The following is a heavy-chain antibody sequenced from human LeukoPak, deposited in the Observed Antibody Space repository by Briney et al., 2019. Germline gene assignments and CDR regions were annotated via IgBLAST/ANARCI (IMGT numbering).Heavy chain of an antibody. D-gene: IGHD2-2*01. J-gene: IGHJ4*02. Sequence: SETLSLTCAVYGGSFSASYWSWIRQPPNKGLEWIGEINHSGGTNYNPSLKSRVTISIDTSKNQFSLKLKSVTAADTALYYCTRSPPPGATAYGVVDLWGQGTLVTVSS. CDR1: GGSFSASY. V-gene: IGHV4-34*01. CDR2: INHSGGT. CDR3: TRSPPPGATAYGVVDL.